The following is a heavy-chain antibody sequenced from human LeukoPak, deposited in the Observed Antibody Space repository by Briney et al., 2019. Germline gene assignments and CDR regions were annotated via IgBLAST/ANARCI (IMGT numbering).Heavy chain of an antibody. CDR1: GFTFSDYA. CDR3: ARSTRSWIDY. Sequence: GRSLRLSCAASGFTFSDYALHWVRQAPGKGLEWVADILYDGSNQYHADSVRGRFTISRDNSKNALYLQMNSLRIEDTGVYYCARSTRSWIDYWGQGTLVTVSS. CDR2: ILYDGSNQ. D-gene: IGHD2-2*01. V-gene: IGHV3-30-3*01. J-gene: IGHJ4*02.